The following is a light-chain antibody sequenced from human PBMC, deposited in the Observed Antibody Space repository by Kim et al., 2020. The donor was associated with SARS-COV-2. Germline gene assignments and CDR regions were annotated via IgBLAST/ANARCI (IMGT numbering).Light chain of an antibody. Sequence: SPGQQASIACSGDKLGVTYACWYQQKPSQSPVLVIYQDSKRPSGIPERFSGSNSGNTATLTISGTQAMDEADYYCQAWDSSTAYVFGTGTKVTVL. J-gene: IGLJ1*01. V-gene: IGLV3-1*01. CDR3: QAWDSSTAYV. CDR2: QDS. CDR1: KLGVTY.